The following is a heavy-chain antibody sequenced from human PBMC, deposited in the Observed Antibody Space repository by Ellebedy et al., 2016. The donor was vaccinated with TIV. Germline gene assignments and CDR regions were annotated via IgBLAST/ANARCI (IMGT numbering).Heavy chain of an antibody. CDR3: ARHNYDFWSKYYFDY. CDR1: GFTFSSYS. V-gene: IGHV3-21*01. D-gene: IGHD3-3*01. Sequence: GESLKISCAASGFTFSSYSMNWVRQALRKGLEWVSSISSSSSYVYYADSVKGRFTISSDNAKNSLFLHMNSLRAEETAGYYCARHNYDFWSKYYFDYWGQGTLVTVSS. CDR2: ISSSSSYV. J-gene: IGHJ4*02.